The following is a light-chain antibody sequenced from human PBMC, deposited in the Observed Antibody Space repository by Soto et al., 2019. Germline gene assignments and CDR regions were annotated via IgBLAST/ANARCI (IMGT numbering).Light chain of an antibody. CDR3: QQRYRTTIT. J-gene: IGKJ5*01. V-gene: IGKV1-39*01. Sequence: DIQRTQSPSSLSASVGNRVTITCRASQSISTFLNWYQQKPGKAPNLLIYAASGLQSGVPSRFSGIVSGTDVTLTISSLQQEDCSTYDCQQRYRTTITFGQGTRLEIK. CDR1: QSISTF. CDR2: AAS.